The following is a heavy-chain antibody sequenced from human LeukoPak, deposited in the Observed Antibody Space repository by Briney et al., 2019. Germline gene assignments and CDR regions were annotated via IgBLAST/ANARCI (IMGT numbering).Heavy chain of an antibody. CDR1: GGSFTGYL. J-gene: IGHJ4*02. CDR3: ARNDEAAAAFDY. CDR2: VTHSGTT. D-gene: IGHD6-13*01. Sequence: SETLSLTCDVYGGSFTGYLWMWIRQPPGKGLEWIGEVTHSGTTNYIASLRTRVTISLDTSKNQFSLNLRSLTAADTAVYYCARNDEAAAAFDYWGQGTLVTVSS. V-gene: IGHV4-34*01.